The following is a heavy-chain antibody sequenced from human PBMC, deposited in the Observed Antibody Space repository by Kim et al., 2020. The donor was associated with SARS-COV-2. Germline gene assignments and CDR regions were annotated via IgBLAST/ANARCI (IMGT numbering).Heavy chain of an antibody. D-gene: IGHD5-18*01. CDR2: ISYDGSNK. J-gene: IGHJ4*02. Sequence: GGSLRLSCAASGFSFSSYGMHWVRQAPGKGLEWVAVISYDGSNKYYADSVKGRFTISRDNSKNTLYLQMNSLRAEDTAVYYCAKDRWRESSSYGYPDYWGQGTLVTVSS. V-gene: IGHV3-30*18. CDR1: GFSFSSYG. CDR3: AKDRWRESSSYGYPDY.